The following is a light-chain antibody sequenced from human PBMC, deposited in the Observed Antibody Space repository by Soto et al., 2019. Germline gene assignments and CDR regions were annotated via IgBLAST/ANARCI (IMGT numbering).Light chain of an antibody. Sequence: VLTQSPATLSLSPGERATLSCRASENVRTFVDWYQQKPGQAPRLLIYGASNRATDIPARFSGSGSGTELTLTISTLEPEDFAVYYCQQHSHWPTWTFGQGTRVEIQ. CDR3: QQHSHWPTWT. CDR2: GAS. V-gene: IGKV3-11*01. CDR1: ENVRTF. J-gene: IGKJ1*01.